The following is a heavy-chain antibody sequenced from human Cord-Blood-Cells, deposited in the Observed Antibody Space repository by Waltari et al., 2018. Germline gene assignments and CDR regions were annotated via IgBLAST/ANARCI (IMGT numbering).Heavy chain of an antibody. CDR2: IRPLLDTA. Sequence: QVPPSQSGAEAMTPRSWVRVSCKASGDPLNSYNIRRVRQGPGQGIEWRGGIRPLLDTANDAQKFQGRVSSTADESTRTAYMGLSSLGSDDTAVYYCAGTPTTWHCFDPWGQGTLVTVCS. J-gene: IGHJ5*02. V-gene: IGHV1-69*01. D-gene: IGHD1-26*01. CDR1: GDPLNSYN. CDR3: AGTPTTWHCFDP.